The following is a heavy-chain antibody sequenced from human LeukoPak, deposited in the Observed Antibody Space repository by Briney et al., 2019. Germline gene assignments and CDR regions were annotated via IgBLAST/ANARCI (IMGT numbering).Heavy chain of an antibody. Sequence: PSETLSLTCSVTGDFFSGGTSDWAWIRQPPGKGLEWIGNIYYRGSTHYSPSLESRVTISVDTSKNQFSLKLSSVTAADTAVYYCARAVAGGWFDPWGQGTLVTVSS. J-gene: IGHJ5*02. CDR3: ARAVAGGWFDP. CDR2: IYYRGST. CDR1: GDFFSGGTSD. V-gene: IGHV4-39*07. D-gene: IGHD6-19*01.